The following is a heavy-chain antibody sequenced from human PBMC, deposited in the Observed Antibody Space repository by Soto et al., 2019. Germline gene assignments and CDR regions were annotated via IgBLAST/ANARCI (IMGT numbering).Heavy chain of an antibody. J-gene: IGHJ4*02. Sequence: ESVKISVKGDGDSFTNYWIGWVRQMPGKGLEWMGIIYPGDSDTRYSPSFQGQVTISADKSISTAYLQWSSLKASDTAMYYCARGTVSSDFDYWGQGTLVTVSS. CDR3: ARGTVSSDFDY. CDR2: IYPGDSDT. V-gene: IGHV5-51*01. CDR1: GDSFTNYW. D-gene: IGHD4-17*01.